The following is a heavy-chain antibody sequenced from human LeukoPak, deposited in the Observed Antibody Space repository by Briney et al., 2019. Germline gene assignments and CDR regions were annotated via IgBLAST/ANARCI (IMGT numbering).Heavy chain of an antibody. CDR1: GFSFNTYA. Sequence: GGSLRLSCAASGFSFNTYAMHWVRQAPGKGLGYVSAINYNGDSTYYANSVKGRFIISRDNSKKTLFLQMGSLRAEDTAVYYCARDSGGDTYNDYFDSWGQGTLVTVSS. D-gene: IGHD5-24*01. CDR3: ARDSGGDTYNDYFDS. CDR2: INYNGDST. J-gene: IGHJ4*02. V-gene: IGHV3-64*01.